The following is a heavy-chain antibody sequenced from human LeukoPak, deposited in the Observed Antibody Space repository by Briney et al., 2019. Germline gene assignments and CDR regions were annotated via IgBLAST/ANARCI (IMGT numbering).Heavy chain of an antibody. Sequence: GGSLRLSCAASGFTFSSYGMHWVRQAPGKGLEWVAVIWYDGSNKYYADSVKGRFTISRDNSKNTLYLQMNSLRAEDTAVYYCARAGGGQYYFDYWGQGTLVTVSS. CDR3: ARAGGGQYYFDY. CDR2: IWYDGSNK. CDR1: GFTFSSYG. J-gene: IGHJ4*02. D-gene: IGHD6-19*01. V-gene: IGHV3-33*01.